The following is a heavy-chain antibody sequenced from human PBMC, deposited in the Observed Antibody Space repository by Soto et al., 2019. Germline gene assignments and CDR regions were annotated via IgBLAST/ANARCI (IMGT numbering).Heavy chain of an antibody. CDR3: ARVVGGATYNPYYYGMDV. CDR1: GFTVSSNY. V-gene: IGHV3-53*01. D-gene: IGHD1-26*01. CDR2: ICSGGST. Sequence: PGGSLRLSCAASGFTVSSNYMSWVRQAPGKGLEWVSVICSGGSTYYADSVKGRFTISRDNSKNTLYLQMNSLRAEDTAVYYCARVVGGATYNPYYYGMDVWGKGTTVTVPS. J-gene: IGHJ6*04.